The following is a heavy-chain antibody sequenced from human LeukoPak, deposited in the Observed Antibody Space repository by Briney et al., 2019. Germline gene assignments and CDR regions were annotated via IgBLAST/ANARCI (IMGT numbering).Heavy chain of an antibody. J-gene: IGHJ6*03. CDR1: GFTFSSYS. CDR2: ISSSSSTI. D-gene: IGHD3-3*01. Sequence: GGSLRLSCAASGFTFSSYSMNWVRQAPGKGLEWVSYISSSSSTIYYADSVKGRFTISRDNAKNSLYLQMNSLRAEDTAVYYCARFSIFGVVRDRYMDVWGKGTAVTVSS. V-gene: IGHV3-48*01. CDR3: ARFSIFGVVRDRYMDV.